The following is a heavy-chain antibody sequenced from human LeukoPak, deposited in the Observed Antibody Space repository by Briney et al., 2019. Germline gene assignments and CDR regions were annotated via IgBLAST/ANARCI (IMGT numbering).Heavy chain of an antibody. CDR3: ARGGGGYFYYFDY. CDR1: GFTFSSYA. J-gene: IGHJ4*02. D-gene: IGHD2-21*01. V-gene: IGHV3-30*09. Sequence: GGSLRLSCAASGFTFSSYATHWARQAPGKGLEWVAVISYDGSNKYYADSVKGRFAISRDNAKNSLYLQMNSLRAEVTAEYYCARGGGGYFYYFDYWGQGTLVTVSS. CDR2: ISYDGSNK.